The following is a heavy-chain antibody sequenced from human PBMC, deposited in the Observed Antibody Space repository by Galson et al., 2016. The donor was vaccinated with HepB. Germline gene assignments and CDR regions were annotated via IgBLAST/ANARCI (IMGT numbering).Heavy chain of an antibody. Sequence: SVKVSCKASGGTFSTYGISWVRQAPGQGLEWMGGVIPIFGTANYAQKFQGRVTITADKSTSTAYMEVSSLRSEDTAVYFCARGVYQLLLSGSPSAMWGQGTLVTVSS. CDR2: VIPIFGTA. D-gene: IGHD2-2*01. CDR3: ARGVYQLLLSGSPSAM. J-gene: IGHJ4*02. V-gene: IGHV1-69*06. CDR1: GGTFSTYG.